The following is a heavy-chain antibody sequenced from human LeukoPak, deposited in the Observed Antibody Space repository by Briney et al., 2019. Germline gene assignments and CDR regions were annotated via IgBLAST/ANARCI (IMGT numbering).Heavy chain of an antibody. CDR2: ISASGGST. D-gene: IGHD2-2*01. CDR1: GFTFSSYA. V-gene: IGHV3-23*01. Sequence: GGSLRLSCVASGFTFSSYAMSWVRQAPGKGLEWVSAISASGGSTYYADSVKGRFTISRDNSKNTLYLQLNSLRAEDTAVYYCAKDLGYCSSTSCSWDYWGQGTLVTVSS. CDR3: AKDLGYCSSTSCSWDY. J-gene: IGHJ4*02.